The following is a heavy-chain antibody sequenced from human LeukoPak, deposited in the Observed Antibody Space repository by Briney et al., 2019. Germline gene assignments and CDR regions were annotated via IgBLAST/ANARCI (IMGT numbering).Heavy chain of an antibody. J-gene: IGHJ4*02. CDR3: ARAGSSGWYSVY. V-gene: IGHV3-21*01. CDR2: IGLSSTYT. Sequence: GGSLRLSCAASGFTFSSYSMNWVRQAPGKGLEWVSSIGLSSTYTYYADSVKGRFTISRDNAKNSLYLQMNSLRAEDTAIYYCARAGSSGWYSVYWGQGTLVTVSS. CDR1: GFTFSSYS. D-gene: IGHD6-19*01.